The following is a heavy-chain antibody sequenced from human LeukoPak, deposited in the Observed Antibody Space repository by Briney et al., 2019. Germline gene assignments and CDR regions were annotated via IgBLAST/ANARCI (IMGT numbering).Heavy chain of an antibody. CDR3: ASGLYCGGDCFRANAFDI. Sequence: ASVKVSCKAPGCTFSSYAISWVRQAPGQGLEWMGGIIPIFGTANYAQKFQGRVTITADESTSTAYMELSSLRSEDTAVYYCASGLYCGGDCFRANAFDIWGQGTMVTVSS. CDR2: IIPIFGTA. D-gene: IGHD2-21*02. CDR1: GCTFSSYA. J-gene: IGHJ3*02. V-gene: IGHV1-69*13.